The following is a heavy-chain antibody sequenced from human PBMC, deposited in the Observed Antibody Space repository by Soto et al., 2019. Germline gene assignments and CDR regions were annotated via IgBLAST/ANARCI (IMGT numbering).Heavy chain of an antibody. V-gene: IGHV4-59*01. CDR2: ISDSGST. J-gene: IGHJ4*02. CDR3: ARDQVDFDY. Sequence: SETLSLTCTVSRGAISSYYWSWIRQSPGKGLEWLGFISDSGSTSYNPSLKSRVTISLDMSKNQFSLKLTSPTAADTAVYYCARDQVDFDYWSPGTLVTVSS. CDR1: RGAISSYY.